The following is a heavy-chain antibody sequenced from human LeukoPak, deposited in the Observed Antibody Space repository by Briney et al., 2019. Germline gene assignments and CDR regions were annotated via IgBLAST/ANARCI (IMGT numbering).Heavy chain of an antibody. V-gene: IGHV3-23*01. CDR2: ISGSGGST. CDR1: GSTFSSYA. Sequence: GGSLRLSCAASGSTFSSYAMSWVRQAPGEGLEWVSAISGSGGSTYYADSVKGRFTISRDNSKNTLYLQMNSLRAEDTAVYYCAKVALSSSWYGGQYYFDYWGQGTLVTVSS. J-gene: IGHJ4*02. CDR3: AKVALSSSWYGGQYYFDY. D-gene: IGHD6-13*01.